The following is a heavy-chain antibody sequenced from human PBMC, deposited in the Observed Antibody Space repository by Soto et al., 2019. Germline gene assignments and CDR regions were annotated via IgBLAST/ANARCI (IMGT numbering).Heavy chain of an antibody. D-gene: IGHD3-16*01. J-gene: IGHJ3*02. CDR1: GGSVSSGSYY. CDR3: ARDLLGDFEAFDI. Sequence: SETLSLTCTVSGGSVSSGSYYWSWIRQPPGKGLEWIGYIYYSGSTNYNPSLKSRVTISVDTSKNQFSLKLSSVTAADTAVYYCARDLLGDFEAFDIWGQGTMVTVSS. CDR2: IYYSGST. V-gene: IGHV4-61*01.